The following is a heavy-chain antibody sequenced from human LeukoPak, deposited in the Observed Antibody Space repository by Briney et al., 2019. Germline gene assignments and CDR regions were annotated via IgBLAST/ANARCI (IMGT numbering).Heavy chain of an antibody. CDR2: FDPEDAKT. V-gene: IGHV1-24*01. J-gene: IGHJ5*02. Sequence: GGSLRLSCAASGFTFSSYSMNWVRQAPGKGLEWMGGFDPEDAKTIYAQKFQGRVTMTEDTSTDTAYMELSSLRSEDTAVYYCATDLYLYDNSGENAGWFDPWGQGTLVTVSS. D-gene: IGHD3-22*01. CDR3: ATDLYLYDNSGENAGWFDP. CDR1: GFTFSSYS.